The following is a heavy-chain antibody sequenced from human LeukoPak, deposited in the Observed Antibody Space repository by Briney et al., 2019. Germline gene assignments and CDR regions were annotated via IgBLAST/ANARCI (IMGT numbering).Heavy chain of an antibody. V-gene: IGHV3-53*01. CDR3: ARDSTGLLGAFDV. CDR2: IYSGGST. D-gene: IGHD3-22*01. CDR1: GFTVSSNY. J-gene: IGHJ3*01. Sequence: GGSLRLSCAASGFTVSSNYMSWVRQAPGKGLEWVSVIYSGGSTYYADSVKGRFTISRDNSKNTLYLQMNSLRAEDTAVYYCARDSTGLLGAFDVWGQGTMVTVSS.